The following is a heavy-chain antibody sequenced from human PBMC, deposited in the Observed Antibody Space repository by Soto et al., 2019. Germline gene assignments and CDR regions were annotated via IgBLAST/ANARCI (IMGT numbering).Heavy chain of an antibody. CDR3: ASTMVRGVTLPYYYYGMDV. D-gene: IGHD3-10*01. J-gene: IGHJ6*02. CDR1: GYTFTSYG. V-gene: IGHV1-18*01. CDR2: ISAYNGNT. Sequence: AASVKVSCKASGYTFTSYGISWVRQAPGQGLEWMGWISAYNGNTNYAQKLQGRVTMTTDTSTSTAYMELRSLRSDDTAVYYCASTMVRGVTLPYYYYGMDVWGQGTTVTVSS.